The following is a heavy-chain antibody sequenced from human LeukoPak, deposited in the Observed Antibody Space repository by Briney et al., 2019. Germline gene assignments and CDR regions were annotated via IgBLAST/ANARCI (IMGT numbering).Heavy chain of an antibody. V-gene: IGHV4-61*02. J-gene: IGHJ6*03. CDR1: GGSISSGTYY. CDR3: ARAFVQNYYYYYMDV. CDR2: IYTSGDT. Sequence: SETLSLTCTVSGGSISSGTYYWSWIRQPAGKGLEWIGRIYTSGDTKYNPSLKSRVTISVDTSKNQFSLKLSSVTAADTAVYYCARAFVQNYYYYYMDVWGKGTTVTISS.